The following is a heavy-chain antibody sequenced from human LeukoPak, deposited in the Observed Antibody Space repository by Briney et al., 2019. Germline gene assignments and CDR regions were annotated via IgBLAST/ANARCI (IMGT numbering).Heavy chain of an antibody. CDR2: ISSSGSTI. V-gene: IGHV3-48*03. Sequence: PGGSLRLSCAASGFTFGSYEINWVRQAPGKGLEWVSYISSSGSTIYYADSVKGRFTISRDNAKNSLYLQMNSLRAEDTAVYYCARGDDYFDYWGQGTLVTVSS. CDR3: ARGDDYFDY. J-gene: IGHJ4*02. CDR1: GFTFGSYE.